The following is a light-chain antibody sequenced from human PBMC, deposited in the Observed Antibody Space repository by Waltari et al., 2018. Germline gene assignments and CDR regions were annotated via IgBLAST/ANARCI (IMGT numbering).Light chain of an antibody. CDR3: QSYDSSARV. CDR1: SGSIASNY. Sequence: VSESPGKTVTISCTRSSGSIASNYVQWFQQRPGSAPTTVIYEDNQRPSGVPDRFSGSIDSSSNSASLTISGLKTEDEADYYCQSYDSSARVFGGGTKLTVL. V-gene: IGLV6-57*03. CDR2: EDN. J-gene: IGLJ2*01.